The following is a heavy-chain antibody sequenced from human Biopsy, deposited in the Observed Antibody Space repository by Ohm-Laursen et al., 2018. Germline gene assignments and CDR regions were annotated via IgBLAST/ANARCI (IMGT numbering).Heavy chain of an antibody. CDR2: NIPILGTG. D-gene: IGHD3-9*01. CDR1: EGTFSNYG. V-gene: IGHV1-69*06. J-gene: IGHJ1*01. CDR3: ATKLTGYFHH. Sequence: SSVKVSCKAPEGTFSNYGVNWVRQAPGQGLERLGGNIPILGTGNYAQKFQDRVTVAADTSTSTATMELRSLRSDDTAVYYCATKLTGYFHHWGQGTLVIVSS.